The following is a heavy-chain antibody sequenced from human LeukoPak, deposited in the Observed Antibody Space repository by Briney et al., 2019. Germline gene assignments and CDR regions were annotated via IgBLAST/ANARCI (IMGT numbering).Heavy chain of an antibody. Sequence: GRSLRLSCAASGFTFSSCAMHWVRQAPGKGLEWVAVISYDGSNKFYADSVKGRFTISRDNSKDTLYLHMNSLRAEDTAVYYCARVGEIVVVTVQFDSWGQGTLVTVSS. CDR3: ARVGEIVVVTVQFDS. CDR1: GFTFSSCA. D-gene: IGHD2-21*02. CDR2: ISYDGSNK. J-gene: IGHJ4*02. V-gene: IGHV3-30-3*01.